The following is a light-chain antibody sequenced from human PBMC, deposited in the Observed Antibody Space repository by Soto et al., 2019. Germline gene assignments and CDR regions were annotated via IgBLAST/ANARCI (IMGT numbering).Light chain of an antibody. Sequence: QSVLTQPASVSGSPGQSITISCSGTSSDIGSYNLVSWYQQHPGKAPKLLIYEGSKRPSGISDRFSGSRYDNTASLTISGLQAEDEADYYCCSYAITSPYVFGTGTKVTVL. V-gene: IGLV2-23*01. CDR2: EGS. CDR1: SSDIGSYNL. J-gene: IGLJ1*01. CDR3: CSYAITSPYV.